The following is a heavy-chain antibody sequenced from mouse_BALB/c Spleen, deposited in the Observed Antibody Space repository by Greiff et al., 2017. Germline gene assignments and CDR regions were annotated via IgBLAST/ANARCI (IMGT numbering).Heavy chain of an antibody. CDR3: ATNYGSFAY. D-gene: IGHD1-2*01. V-gene: IGHV1-7*01. CDR2: INPSTGYT. Sequence: QVQLQQSGAELAKPGASVKMSCKASGYTFTSYWMHWVKQRPGQGLEWIGYINPSTGYTEYNQKFKDKATLTADKSSSTAYMQLSSLTSEDSAVYYCATNYGSFAYWGQGTLVTVSA. J-gene: IGHJ3*01. CDR1: GYTFTSYW.